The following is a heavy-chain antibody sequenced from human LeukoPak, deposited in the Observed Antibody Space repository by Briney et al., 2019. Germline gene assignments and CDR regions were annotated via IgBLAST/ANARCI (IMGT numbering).Heavy chain of an antibody. D-gene: IGHD1-14*01. J-gene: IGHJ3*02. Sequence: SQTLSLTCTVSGGSISSGDYYWSWIRQPPGKGLEWIGYIYYSGSTYYNPSPKSRVTISVDTSKNQFSLKLSSVTAADTAVYYCARDRTTPGAFDIWGQGTMVTVSS. CDR2: IYYSGST. V-gene: IGHV4-30-4*08. CDR1: GGSISSGDYY. CDR3: ARDRTTPGAFDI.